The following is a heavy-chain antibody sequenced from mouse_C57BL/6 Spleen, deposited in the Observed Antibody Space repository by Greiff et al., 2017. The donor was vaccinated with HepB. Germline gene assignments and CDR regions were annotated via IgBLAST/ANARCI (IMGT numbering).Heavy chain of an antibody. D-gene: IGHD2-4*01. CDR1: GFTFSSYA. CDR3: ARDRGVYYDYDWFAY. V-gene: IGHV5-4*01. CDR2: ISDGGSYT. Sequence: EVKVVESGGGLVKPGGSLKLSCAASGFTFSSYAMSWVRQTPEKRLEWVATISDGGSYTYYPDNVKGRFTISRDNAKNNLYLQMSHLKSEDTAMYYCARDRGVYYDYDWFAYWGQGTLVTVSA. J-gene: IGHJ3*01.